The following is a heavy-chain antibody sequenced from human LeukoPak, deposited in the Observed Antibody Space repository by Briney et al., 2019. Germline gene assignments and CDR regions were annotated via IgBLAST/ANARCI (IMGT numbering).Heavy chain of an antibody. V-gene: IGHV1-2*02. CDR2: NTPSSGGT. CDR3: ARRRDGWFGELYVY. Sequence: ASVKVSCKASVNTFSGYYVHWVRQAPGQGLEWMGWNTPSSGGTKYAQKFQGRVTMARDTTISTAYMELRSLRSDDTAVYYCARRRDGWFGELYVYWGQGTLVTVSS. J-gene: IGHJ4*02. CDR1: VNTFSGYY. D-gene: IGHD3-10*01.